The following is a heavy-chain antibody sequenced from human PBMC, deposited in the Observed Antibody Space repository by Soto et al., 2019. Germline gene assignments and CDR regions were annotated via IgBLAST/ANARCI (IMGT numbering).Heavy chain of an antibody. CDR1: GFRFDDFG. J-gene: IGHJ3*01. D-gene: IGHD6-19*01. CDR3: ARDGGVAVAVDAFDL. CDR2: ITWNSGST. Sequence: EVELVESGGGVVRPGGSLRLSCAASGFRFDDFGMSWVRQAPGKGLEWVSGITWNSGSTGYAASVKGRFRISRDNAKNALYLQMDSLRAEDTAFYYCARDGGVAVAVDAFDLWGQGTMVTVSS. V-gene: IGHV3-20*04.